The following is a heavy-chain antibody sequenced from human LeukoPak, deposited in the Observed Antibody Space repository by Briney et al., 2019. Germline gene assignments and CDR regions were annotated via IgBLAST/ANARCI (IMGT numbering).Heavy chain of an antibody. CDR1: GYTFSSYW. CDR3: ARYSSSSWNDAFDI. Sequence: GESLKISCQGSGYTFSSYWIGWVRQMPEKGLEWVGVVYPSDSDTRYSPSFQGQVTISADKSISTAYLQWNSLRASDTAMYYCARYSSSSWNDAFDIWGQGTMVTVSS. D-gene: IGHD6-6*01. CDR2: VYPSDSDT. V-gene: IGHV5-51*01. J-gene: IGHJ3*02.